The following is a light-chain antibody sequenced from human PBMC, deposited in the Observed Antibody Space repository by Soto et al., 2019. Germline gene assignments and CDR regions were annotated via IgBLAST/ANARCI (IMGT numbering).Light chain of an antibody. CDR2: NTD. CDR1: TGSVSTSYY. J-gene: IGLJ3*02. V-gene: IGLV8-61*01. CDR3: LLYLGGGIWV. Sequence: QAVVTQEPSVSVSPGGTVTLTCALSTGSVSTSYYPRWYQQTPGQAPRTLIYNTDTRSSGVPNRFSGSILGDKAALTITGAQADDDSYYYCLLYLGGGIWVFGGGTKLTVL.